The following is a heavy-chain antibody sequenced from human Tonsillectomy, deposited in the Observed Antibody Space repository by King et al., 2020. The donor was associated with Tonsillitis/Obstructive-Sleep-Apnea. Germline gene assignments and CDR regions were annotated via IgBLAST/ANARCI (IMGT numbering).Heavy chain of an antibody. J-gene: IGHJ4*02. CDR1: GGSFSGYY. CDR3: ARKXTVIFGVVITQPFXY. Sequence: VQLPQWGAGLLKPSETLSLTCAVYGGSFSGYYWSWIRQPPGKGLEWIGEINHSGSTNYNPSLKSRVTISVDTSKNQFSLKLSSVTAADTAVYYCARKXTVIFGVVITQPFXYWGQXTLVTVSX. D-gene: IGHD3-3*01. CDR2: INHSGST. V-gene: IGHV4-34*01.